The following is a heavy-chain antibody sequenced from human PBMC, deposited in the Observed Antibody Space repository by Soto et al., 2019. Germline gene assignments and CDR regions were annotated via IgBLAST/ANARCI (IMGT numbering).Heavy chain of an antibody. CDR1: GSTFTSYD. J-gene: IGHJ4*02. D-gene: IGHD5-12*01. CDR2: MNTNSGNT. CDR3: ARGGYDPEY. Sequence: GPSVKVSCKASGSTFTSYDINWVRQATGQGLEWMGWMNTNSGNTGYAQKFQGRVTMTRNTSISTAYMDLSSLRSEDTGGYYCARGGYDPEYWGQGTLVSASS. V-gene: IGHV1-8*01.